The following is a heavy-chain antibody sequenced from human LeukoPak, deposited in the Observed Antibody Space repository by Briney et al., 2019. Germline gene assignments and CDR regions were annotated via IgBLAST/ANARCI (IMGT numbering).Heavy chain of an antibody. CDR3: AKDPSGSYRGYFDY. J-gene: IGHJ4*02. V-gene: IGHV3-30*02. CDR1: GFAFSSYG. Sequence: GGSLRLSCAASGFAFSSYGMHWVRQAPGKGLEWVAFIRYDGSNKYYADSVKGRFTISRDNSKNTLYLQMNSLRAEDTAVYYCAKDPSGSYRGYFDYWGQGTLVTVSS. CDR2: IRYDGSNK. D-gene: IGHD1-26*01.